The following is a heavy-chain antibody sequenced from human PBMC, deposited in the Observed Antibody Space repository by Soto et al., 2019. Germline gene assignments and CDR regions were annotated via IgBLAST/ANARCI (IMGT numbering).Heavy chain of an antibody. V-gene: IGHV2-5*02. CDR3: ARSYSSDDSHGMDV. D-gene: IGHD6-25*01. CDR1: GFSLSTSGVG. CDR2: IYWDDDK. J-gene: IGHJ6*02. Sequence: QITLKESGPTLVKPTQTLTLTCTFSGFSLSTSGVGVGWIRQPPGKALEWLALIYWDDDKRYSPSLKSRLTIPKDTSKNPVVLILPNMDPVDTATYYCARSYSSDDSHGMDVWGQGTTVTVSS.